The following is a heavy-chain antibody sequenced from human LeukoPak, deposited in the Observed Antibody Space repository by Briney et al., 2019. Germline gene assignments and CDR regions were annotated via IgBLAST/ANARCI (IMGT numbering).Heavy chain of an antibody. Sequence: PGGSLRLSCAASGFTFSSYWMNWARQAPGKGLEWVASINHNGNVSYYVDSVKGRFTISRDNAKSSLYLQMSNLRAVDTAVYFCARGGGLDVWGQGATVTVSS. CDR2: INHNGNVS. CDR1: GFTFSSYW. CDR3: ARGGGLDV. D-gene: IGHD3-16*01. V-gene: IGHV3-7*03. J-gene: IGHJ6*02.